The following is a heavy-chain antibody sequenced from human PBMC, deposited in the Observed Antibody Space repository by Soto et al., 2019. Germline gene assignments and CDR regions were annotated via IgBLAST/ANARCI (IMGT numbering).Heavy chain of an antibody. Sequence: GGSLRLSCAASGFTFSSYWMHWVRQAPGKGLEWVSGITWNGGRTGYADSVKGRFTISRDNAKNSLYMQMNSLRAEDTALYYCARSYGDNDYWGQGTLVTVSS. V-gene: IGHV3-20*04. D-gene: IGHD4-17*01. J-gene: IGHJ4*02. CDR1: GFTFSSYW. CDR2: ITWNGGRT. CDR3: ARSYGDNDY.